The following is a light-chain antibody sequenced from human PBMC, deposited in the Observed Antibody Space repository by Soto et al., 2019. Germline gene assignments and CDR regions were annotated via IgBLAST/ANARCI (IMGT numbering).Light chain of an antibody. Sequence: EIVLTQSPGTLSLSPGERATLSCRASQSVSSSYLAWYQQKPGQAPRLLIYGVSNRATGIPDRFSGSGSGTDFTLTITRLEPEDVAVYYCQQHGSSPPYTFGRGTKLEIK. J-gene: IGKJ2*01. CDR2: GVS. V-gene: IGKV3-20*01. CDR1: QSVSSSY. CDR3: QQHGSSPPYT.